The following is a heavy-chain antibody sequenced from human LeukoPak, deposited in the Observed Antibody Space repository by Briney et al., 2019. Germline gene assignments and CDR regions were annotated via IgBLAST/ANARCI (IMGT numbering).Heavy chain of an antibody. CDR1: GFTFSSYA. CDR2: INHNGNVN. J-gene: IGHJ6*02. CDR3: ARGGGLDV. Sequence: GGSLRLSCVVSGFTFSSYAMHWARQAPGKGLEWVASINHNGNVNYYVDSVKGRFTISRDNAKNSLYLQMSNLRAEDTAVYFCARGGGLDVWGQGATVTVSS. V-gene: IGHV3-7*03. D-gene: IGHD3-16*01.